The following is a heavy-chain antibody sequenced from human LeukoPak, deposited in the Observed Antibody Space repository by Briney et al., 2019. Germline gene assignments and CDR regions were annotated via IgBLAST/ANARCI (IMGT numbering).Heavy chain of an antibody. D-gene: IGHD5-24*01. CDR2: IYYSGST. V-gene: IGHV4-59*01. CDR1: GGSLSSYY. Sequence: SETLSLTCTVSGGSLSSYYWSWIRQPPGKGLEWIGYIYYSGSTNYNPSLKSRVTISVDTSKNQFSLKLSSVTAADTAVYYCASSKRRDGYNNFDYWGQGTLVTVSS. J-gene: IGHJ4*02. CDR3: ASSKRRDGYNNFDY.